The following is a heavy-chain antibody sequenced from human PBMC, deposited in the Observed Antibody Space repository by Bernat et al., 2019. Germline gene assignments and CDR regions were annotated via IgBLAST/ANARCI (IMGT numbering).Heavy chain of an antibody. CDR3: ALGNYYGSGSYNGMDV. Sequence: QVTLRESGPALVKPTQTLTLTCTFSGFSLSTSGMCVSWIRQPPGKALEWLARIDWDDDKYYSTSLKTRLTISKDTSKNQVVLTMTNMDPVDTATYYCALGNYYGSGSYNGMDVWGQGTTVTVCS. V-gene: IGHV2-70*15. CDR1: GFSLSTSGMC. D-gene: IGHD3-10*01. J-gene: IGHJ6*02. CDR2: IDWDDDK.